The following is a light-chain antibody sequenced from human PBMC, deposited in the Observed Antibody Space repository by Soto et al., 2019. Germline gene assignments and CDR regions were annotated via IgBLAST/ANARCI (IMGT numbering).Light chain of an antibody. J-gene: IGKJ4*01. V-gene: IGKV1-12*01. Sequence: DIEMTQSPSSVSSSVGDRVTITCRASQGVSTWLAWYQQKPVKAPNLLIYTASSLESGVPSRFSGSGSGKYFTLTISSLQAEDFANYQWQQTPTLPLTFGGGTKVEI. CDR1: QGVSTW. CDR2: TAS. CDR3: QQTPTLPLT.